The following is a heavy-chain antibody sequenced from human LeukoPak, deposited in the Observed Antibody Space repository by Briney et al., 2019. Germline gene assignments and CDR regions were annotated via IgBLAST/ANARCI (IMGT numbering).Heavy chain of an antibody. CDR2: ISAYNGNT. CDR1: GYTFTSYG. CDR3: ARDASRQYNWNYGAFDI. Sequence: GASVKVSCKASGYTFTSYGISWVRQAPGQGLEWMGWISAYNGNTNYAQKLQGRVTMTTDTSTSTAYMELRSLRSDDTAVYYCARDASRQYNWNYGAFDIWGQGTMVTVSS. D-gene: IGHD1-7*01. J-gene: IGHJ3*02. V-gene: IGHV1-18*01.